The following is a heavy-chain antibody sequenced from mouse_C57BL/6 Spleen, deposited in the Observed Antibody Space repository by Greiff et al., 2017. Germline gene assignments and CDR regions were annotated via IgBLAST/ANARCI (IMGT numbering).Heavy chain of an antibody. J-gene: IGHJ1*03. CDR3: ARRRGSSDWYFDV. CDR1: GYTFTSYW. CDR2: IDPSDSYT. D-gene: IGHD1-1*01. Sequence: QVQLQQSGAELVMPGASVKLSCKASGYTFTSYWMHWVKQRPGQGLEWIGEIDPSDSYTNYNQKFKGKSTLTVDKSSSTAYMQLSSLTSEDSAVYYCARRRGSSDWYFDVWGTGTTVTVSS. V-gene: IGHV1-69*01.